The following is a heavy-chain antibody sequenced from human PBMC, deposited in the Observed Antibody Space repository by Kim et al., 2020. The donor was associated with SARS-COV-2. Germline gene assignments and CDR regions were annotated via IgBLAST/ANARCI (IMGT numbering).Heavy chain of an antibody. D-gene: IGHD6-13*01. V-gene: IGHV3-23*01. J-gene: IGHJ4*02. CDR2: ISGSGGST. CDR3: APATESSSWYYFDY. CDR1: GFTFSSYA. Sequence: GGSLRLSCAASGFTFSSYAMSWVRQAPGKGLEWVSAISGSGGSTYYADSVKGRFTISRDNSKNTLYLQMNSLRAEDTAVCYCAPATESSSWYYFDYWGQGTLVTVSS.